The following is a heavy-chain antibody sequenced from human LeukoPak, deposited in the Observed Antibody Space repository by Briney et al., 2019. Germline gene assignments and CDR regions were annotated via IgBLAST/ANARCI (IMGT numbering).Heavy chain of an antibody. J-gene: IGHJ3*02. D-gene: IGHD3-10*01. V-gene: IGHV3-53*01. CDR3: ARGGALLLWFGDRNYDAFDI. Sequence: PGGSLRLSCAASGFTVSSNYMSWVRQAPGKGLEWVSVIYSGGSTYYADSVKGRFTISRDNSKNTLYLQMNSLRAEDTAVYYCARGGALLLWFGDRNYDAFDIWGQGTMVTVSS. CDR1: GFTVSSNY. CDR2: IYSGGST.